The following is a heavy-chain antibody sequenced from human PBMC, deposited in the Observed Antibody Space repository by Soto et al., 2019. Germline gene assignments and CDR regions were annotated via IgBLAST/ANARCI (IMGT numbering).Heavy chain of an antibody. Sequence: QVQLVESGGGVVQPGRSLRLSCAASGFTFSSYAMHWVRQAPGKGLEWVAVISYDGSNKYYADSVKGRFTISRDNSKNTLYLQMNSLRAEDTAVYYCARDRRGRDGYNSGSFDIWGQGTMVTVSS. CDR3: ARDRRGRDGYNSGSFDI. J-gene: IGHJ3*02. V-gene: IGHV3-30-3*01. CDR2: ISYDGSNK. D-gene: IGHD5-12*01. CDR1: GFTFSSYA.